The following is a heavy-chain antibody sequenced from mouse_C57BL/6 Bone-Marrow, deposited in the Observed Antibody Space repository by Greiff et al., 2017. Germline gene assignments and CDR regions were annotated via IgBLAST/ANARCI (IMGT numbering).Heavy chain of an antibody. V-gene: IGHV1-55*01. Sequence: QVQLQQSGAELVKPGASVKMSCKASGYTFTSYWITWVKQRPGQGLEWIGDIYPGSGSTNYNEKFKSKATLTVDTSSSTAYMQLSSLTSEDSAVYDCARWIYYDYDEAWFAYWGQGTLVTVSA. CDR1: GYTFTSYW. CDR2: IYPGSGST. CDR3: ARWIYYDYDEAWFAY. D-gene: IGHD2-4*01. J-gene: IGHJ3*01.